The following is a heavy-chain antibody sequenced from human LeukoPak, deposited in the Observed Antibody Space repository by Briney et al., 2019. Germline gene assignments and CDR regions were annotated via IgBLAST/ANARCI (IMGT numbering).Heavy chain of an antibody. CDR3: ATGYPSDFGYYYMDV. Sequence: ASVKVSCKASGYTFTGYYMHWVRQAPGQGLEWMGWINPNSGGTNYAQKFQGRVTMTRDTSISTAYMELSRLRSDDTAVYYCATGYPSDFGYYYMDVWGKGTTVTISS. CDR2: INPNSGGT. D-gene: IGHD3-9*01. V-gene: IGHV1-2*02. CDR1: GYTFTGYY. J-gene: IGHJ6*03.